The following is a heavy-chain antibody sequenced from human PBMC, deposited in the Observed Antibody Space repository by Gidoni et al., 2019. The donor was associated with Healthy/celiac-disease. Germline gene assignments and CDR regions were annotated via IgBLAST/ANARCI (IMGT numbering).Heavy chain of an antibody. D-gene: IGHD3-9*01. V-gene: IGHV4-34*01. CDR2: INHSGST. Sequence: GWIGEINHSGSTNYNPSLKSRVTISVDTSKNQFSLKLSSVTAADTAVYYCARRGYDILTGVDYWGQGTLVTVSS. J-gene: IGHJ4*02. CDR3: ARRGYDILTGVDY.